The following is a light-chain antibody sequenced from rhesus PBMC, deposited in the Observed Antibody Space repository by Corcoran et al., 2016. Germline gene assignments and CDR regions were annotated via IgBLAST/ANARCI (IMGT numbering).Light chain of an antibody. Sequence: DIVMTQTPLSLPVTPGEPASISCRSSQSLLDSEDGNTYLDLYLQKPGQSPQVLVYEVSNRASGVPDRSSGSGADTDFTLKISRVEAEEVGVYYGMQGIEFPVTFGPGTKLGIK. V-gene: IGKV2-104*02. CDR3: MQGIEFPVT. CDR1: QSLLDSEDGNTY. CDR2: EVS. J-gene: IGKJ3*01.